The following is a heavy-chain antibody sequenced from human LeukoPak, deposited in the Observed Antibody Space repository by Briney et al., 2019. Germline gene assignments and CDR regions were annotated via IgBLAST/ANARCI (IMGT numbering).Heavy chain of an antibody. D-gene: IGHD5-12*01. V-gene: IGHV4-31*03. CDR2: IYYSGST. J-gene: IGHJ3*02. Sequence: SQTLSFTCTVSGGSISSGGYYWSWIRQHPGKGLERIGYIYYSGSTYYNPSLKSRVTISVDTSKNQFSLKLSSVTAADTAVYYCARGGGYDRAFDIWGQGTMVTVSS. CDR1: GGSISSGGYY. CDR3: ARGGGYDRAFDI.